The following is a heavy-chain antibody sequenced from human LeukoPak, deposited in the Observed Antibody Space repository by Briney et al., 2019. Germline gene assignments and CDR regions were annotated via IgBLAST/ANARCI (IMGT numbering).Heavy chain of an antibody. CDR2: VVWNSNTI. V-gene: IGHV3-9*01. J-gene: IGHJ4*02. CDR1: GFTFDDCS. Sequence: PGGSLRLSCAASGFTFDDCSMHWVRQAPGKGLEWVSGVVWNSNTIGYADSVKGRFTISRDNAKNSLFLQMNSLRAEDTAVYYCARDVNDFWSGSSYDRYFDYWGQGTLVTVSS. D-gene: IGHD3-3*01. CDR3: ARDVNDFWSGSSYDRYFDY.